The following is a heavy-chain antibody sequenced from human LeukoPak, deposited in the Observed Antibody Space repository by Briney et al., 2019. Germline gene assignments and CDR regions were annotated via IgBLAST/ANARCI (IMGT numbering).Heavy chain of an antibody. CDR1: GVSIGSHY. CDR2: VYNSGTT. Sequence: SETLSLTCTVSGVSIGSHYWSWIRQPPGKGLEWIGCVYNSGTTVYNPSLTGRVTISVDTSKNQYSLNLRSVTAADAAVYYCARDAYWGQGILVTVSS. CDR3: ARDAY. J-gene: IGHJ4*02. V-gene: IGHV4-59*11.